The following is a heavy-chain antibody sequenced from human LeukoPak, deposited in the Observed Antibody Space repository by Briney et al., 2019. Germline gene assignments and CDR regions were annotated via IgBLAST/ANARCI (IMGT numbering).Heavy chain of an antibody. V-gene: IGHV3-21*04. D-gene: IGHD4/OR15-4a*01. CDR3: ARGYGVTYYFDY. Sequence: PGGSLRLSCTASGFNFSTYTMNWVRQAPGKGLEWVSSISSRSTYIFDADSVKGRFTISRDNSKNTLYLQMNSLRAEDTAVYYCARGYGVTYYFDYWGQGTLLTVSS. J-gene: IGHJ4*02. CDR2: ISSRSTYI. CDR1: GFNFSTYT.